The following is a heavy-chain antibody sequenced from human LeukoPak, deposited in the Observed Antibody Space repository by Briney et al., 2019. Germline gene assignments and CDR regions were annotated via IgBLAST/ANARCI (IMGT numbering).Heavy chain of an antibody. V-gene: IGHV4-39*07. CDR2: IYYSGST. Sequence: SETLSLTCTVSGGSISSSSYYWGWIRQPPGKGLEWTGSIYYSGSTNYNPSLKSRVTISVDTSKNQFSLKLSSVTAADTAVYYCARGPYYYYYMDVWGKGTTVTVSS. CDR1: GGSISSSSYY. J-gene: IGHJ6*03. CDR3: ARGPYYYYYMDV.